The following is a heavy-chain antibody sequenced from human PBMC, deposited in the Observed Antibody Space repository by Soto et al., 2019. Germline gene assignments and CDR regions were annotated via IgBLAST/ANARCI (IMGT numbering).Heavy chain of an antibody. J-gene: IGHJ4*02. CDR1: GFTFSSYG. V-gene: IGHV3-33*01. D-gene: IGHD6-13*01. CDR2: IWYDGSNK. CDR3: ARCSGWYGQCYFDC. Sequence: PGGSLRLSCAASGFTFSSYGMHWVRQAPGKGLEWVAVIWYDGSNKYYADSVKGRFTISRDNSKNTLYLQMNSLRAEDTAVYYCARCSGWYGQCYFDCWGQGTLVTVSS.